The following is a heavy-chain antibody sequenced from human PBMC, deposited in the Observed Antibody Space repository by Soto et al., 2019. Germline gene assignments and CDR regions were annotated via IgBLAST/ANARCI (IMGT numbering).Heavy chain of an antibody. CDR3: AREPDYYYYGMDV. Sequence: SETLSLTCTVSGGSISSYYWSWIRQPPGEGLEWIGYIYYSGSTNYNPSLKSRVTISVDTSKNQFSLKLSSVTAADTAVYYCAREPDYYYYGMDVWGQGTTVTVSS. J-gene: IGHJ6*02. V-gene: IGHV4-59*01. CDR1: GGSISSYY. CDR2: IYYSGST.